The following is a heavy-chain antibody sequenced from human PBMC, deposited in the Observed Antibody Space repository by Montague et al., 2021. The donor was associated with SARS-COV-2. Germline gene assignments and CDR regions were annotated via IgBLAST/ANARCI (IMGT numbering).Heavy chain of an antibody. D-gene: IGHD3-9*01. Sequence: SETLSLTCAVYGGSFSGSFWTWIRQPPGKGLEWLGEINHRGTTKYNPSVESRVLMSVDTSKNQFSLELRSVTAADTAVYYCVRVTGLILTDPFDYWGQGNLVTVSS. CDR1: GGSFSGSF. V-gene: IGHV4-34*01. J-gene: IGHJ4*02. CDR3: VRVTGLILTDPFDY. CDR2: INHRGTT.